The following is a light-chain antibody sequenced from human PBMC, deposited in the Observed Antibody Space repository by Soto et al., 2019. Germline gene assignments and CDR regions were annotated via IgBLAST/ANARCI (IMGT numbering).Light chain of an antibody. Sequence: IVLTQSPGTLSLSPGERATLSCRASQSVYSSYLAWYQQKPGQAPRLLIYVASSRATGIPDRFSGSGSGTDFTLTISSLEPEDVTVNYCRQYNSWPPSTFGQGTLLEIK. CDR2: VAS. CDR1: QSVYSSY. J-gene: IGKJ5*01. CDR3: RQYNSWPPST. V-gene: IGKV3-20*01.